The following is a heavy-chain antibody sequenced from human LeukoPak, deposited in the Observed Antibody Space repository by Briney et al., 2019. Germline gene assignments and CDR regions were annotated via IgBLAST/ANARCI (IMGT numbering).Heavy chain of an antibody. CDR2: ISSSSSYI. CDR1: GFTFSSCS. D-gene: IGHD3-3*01. V-gene: IGHV3-21*01. Sequence: GGSLRLSCAASGFTFSSCSMNWVRQAPGKGLEWVSSISSSSSYIYYADSVKGRFTISRDNAKNSLYLQMNSLRAEDTAVYYCARDLILEWLTDFDYWGQGTLVTVSS. CDR3: ARDLILEWLTDFDY. J-gene: IGHJ4*02.